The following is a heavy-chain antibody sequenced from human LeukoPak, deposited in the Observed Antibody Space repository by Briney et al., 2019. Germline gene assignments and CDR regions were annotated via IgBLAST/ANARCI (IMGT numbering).Heavy chain of an antibody. V-gene: IGHV3-49*04. CDR1: GFTFTTYA. CDR2: IRSKAYGGTT. D-gene: IGHD1-26*01. Sequence: TGGSLRLSCAASGFTFTTYAMNWVRQAPGKGLEWVGFIRSKAYGGTTEYAASVKGRFTISRDDSKSIAYLQMNSLKTEDTAVYYCTRDRIGGDHDYWGQGTLVTVSS. CDR3: TRDRIGGDHDY. J-gene: IGHJ4*02.